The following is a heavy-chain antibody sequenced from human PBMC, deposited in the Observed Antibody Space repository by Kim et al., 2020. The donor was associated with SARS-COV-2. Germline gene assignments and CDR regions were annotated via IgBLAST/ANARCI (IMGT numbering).Heavy chain of an antibody. CDR2: INTNTGNP. CDR3: ARDPPRYNWNSRNWFDP. D-gene: IGHD1-7*01. Sequence: ASVKVSCKASGYSFTSYALNWVRQAPGQGLEWMGWINTNTGNPTYAQAFTGRFVFYVDTSVSTAFLQLSSLKAEDTAIYYCARDPPRYNWNSRNWFDPWGQGTLVTVSS. V-gene: IGHV7-4-1*02. CDR1: GYSFTSYA. J-gene: IGHJ5*02.